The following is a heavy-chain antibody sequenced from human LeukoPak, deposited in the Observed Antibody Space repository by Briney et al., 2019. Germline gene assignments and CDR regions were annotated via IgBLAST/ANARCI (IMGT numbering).Heavy chain of an antibody. D-gene: IGHD3-16*02. Sequence: SETLSLTCTVSGGSISSGDYYWSWIRQPPGKGLEWIGYIYYSGSTYYNPSLKSRVTISVDTSKNQFSLKLSSVTAADTAVYYCARDIMITFGGVIVTPGGFDYWGQGTLVTVSS. CDR2: IYYSGST. CDR1: GGSISSGDYY. J-gene: IGHJ4*02. CDR3: ARDIMITFGGVIVTPGGFDY. V-gene: IGHV4-30-4*08.